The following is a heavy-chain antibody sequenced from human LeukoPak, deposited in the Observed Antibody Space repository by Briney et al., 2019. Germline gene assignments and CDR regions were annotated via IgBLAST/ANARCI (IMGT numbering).Heavy chain of an antibody. CDR1: GYTFTSYY. CDR3: ARRYCSGGSCYGSYYYYGMDV. CDR2: INPSGGST. D-gene: IGHD2-15*01. V-gene: IGHV1-46*01. J-gene: IGHJ6*02. Sequence: GASVKVSCKASGYTFTSYYMHWVRQAPGQGLEWMGIINPSGGSTSYAQKFQGRVTMTRDTSTSAVYMELSSLRSEDTAVYYCARRYCSGGSCYGSYYYYGMDVWGQGTTVTVSS.